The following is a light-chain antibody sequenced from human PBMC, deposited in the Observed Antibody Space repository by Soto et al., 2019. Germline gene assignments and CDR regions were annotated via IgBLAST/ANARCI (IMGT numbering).Light chain of an antibody. CDR2: GAS. V-gene: IGKV3D-20*02. CDR1: QSVSSSS. Sequence: EIVLTQFSDTLSLSPGERAPPSCRARQSVSSSSLAWYQQKRGQAPRLLIHGASSRATGIPDRFSGSGSGTDFTLTITRLEPEDFAVYYCQQRSNWPPGLTFGGGTKVDIK. CDR3: QQRSNWPPGLT. J-gene: IGKJ4*01.